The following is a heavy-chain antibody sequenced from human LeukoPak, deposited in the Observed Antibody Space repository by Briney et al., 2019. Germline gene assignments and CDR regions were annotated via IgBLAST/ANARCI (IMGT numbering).Heavy chain of an antibody. D-gene: IGHD1-26*01. CDR3: ARARGILYYSGSQDAFDI. CDR2: ISSNGGST. J-gene: IGHJ3*02. Sequence: PGGSLRLSCAASGFTFSSYAMHWVRQAPGKGLEYVSAISSNGGSTYYANSVKGRFTISRDNSKNTLYLQMGSLRAEDMAVYYCARARGILYYSGSQDAFDIWGQGTMVTVS. V-gene: IGHV3-64*01. CDR1: GFTFSSYA.